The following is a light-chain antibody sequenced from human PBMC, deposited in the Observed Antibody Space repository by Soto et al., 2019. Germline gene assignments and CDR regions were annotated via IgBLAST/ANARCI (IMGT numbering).Light chain of an antibody. Sequence: EIVLTQSPATLSLSPGERATLSCRASQSVRSYLAWYQQRPGQAPRLLIYDASNRVAGIPARFSGSGSGTDFTRTISSLEPEDFAVYYCQQRSNWPLTFGGGTKVEIK. V-gene: IGKV3-11*01. CDR2: DAS. J-gene: IGKJ4*01. CDR3: QQRSNWPLT. CDR1: QSVRSY.